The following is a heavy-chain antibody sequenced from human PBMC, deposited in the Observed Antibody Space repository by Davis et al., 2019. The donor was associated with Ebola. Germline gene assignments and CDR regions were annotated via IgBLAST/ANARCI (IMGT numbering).Heavy chain of an antibody. J-gene: IGHJ4*02. CDR2: INTDGSTT. CDR1: GFTFRSYW. V-gene: IGHV3-74*01. Sequence: HTGGSLRLSCAASGFTFRSYWMHWVRQAPGKGLVWVSRINTDGSTTDYTDSVKGRFTISRDNAKNTLYLQMNSLRAEDTAYYYCARSVETYIRGIRYWGQGTLVTVSS. D-gene: IGHD2-21*02. CDR3: ARSVETYIRGIRY.